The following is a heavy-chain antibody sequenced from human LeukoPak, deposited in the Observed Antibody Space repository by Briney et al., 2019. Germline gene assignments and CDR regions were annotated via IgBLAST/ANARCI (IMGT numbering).Heavy chain of an antibody. CDR2: ISFDGSNK. D-gene: IGHD2-2*01. J-gene: IGHJ6*03. CDR1: AFTFNSYA. Sequence: GGSLRLSCAASAFTFNSYAMHWVRQAPGKGLEWVAIISFDGSNKYYADSVKGRFTISRDNSKNTLYLQMNSLRAEDTAVYYCAREVSIVVVPAAPPSYMDVWGKGTTVTVSS. V-gene: IGHV3-30-3*01. CDR3: AREVSIVVVPAAPPSYMDV.